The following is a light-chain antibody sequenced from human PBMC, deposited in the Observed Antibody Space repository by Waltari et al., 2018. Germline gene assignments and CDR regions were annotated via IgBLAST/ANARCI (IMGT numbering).Light chain of an antibody. J-gene: IGLJ2*01. CDR3: SSYAGNNVV. Sequence: QSALTQPPSASGSPGQSVSISCTGTSSDVGGYKYVSWYQQHPGQAPKLLIYEVSKRPSGVPDRFSGSKSGNTASLTVSGLQVEDEAGYYSSSYAGNNVVFGGGTKLTVL. CDR1: SSDVGGYKY. CDR2: EVS. V-gene: IGLV2-8*01.